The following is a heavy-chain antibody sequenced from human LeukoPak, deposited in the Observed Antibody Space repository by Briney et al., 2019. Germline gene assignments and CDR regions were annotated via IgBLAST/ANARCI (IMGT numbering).Heavy chain of an antibody. CDR2: VNRDGSIR. CDR3: TSALNINIHY. J-gene: IGHJ4*02. V-gene: IGHV3-74*01. Sequence: PGGSLRLSCAATGLAVTTEWMHWVRQAPGKGLVWVSGVNRDGSIRNYADSVKGRFTISRDDAKKTLYLQMNSLRDEDTALYYCTSALNINIHYWGQGTLVIVSS. D-gene: IGHD1/OR15-1a*01. CDR1: GLAVTTEW.